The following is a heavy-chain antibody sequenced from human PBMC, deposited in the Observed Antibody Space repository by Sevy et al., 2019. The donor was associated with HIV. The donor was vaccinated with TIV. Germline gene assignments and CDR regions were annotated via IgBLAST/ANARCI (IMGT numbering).Heavy chain of an antibody. CDR1: GYTFTGYY. J-gene: IGHJ5*02. Sequence: ASVKVSCKASGYTFTGYYMHWVRQAPGQGLEWMGWINPNSGGTNYAQKFQGRVTMTRDTSISTAYMELSRLRSDDTAVYYCARRGYYYGSGNGFDPWGQGTLVTVSS. CDR2: INPNSGGT. D-gene: IGHD3-10*01. CDR3: ARRGYYYGSGNGFDP. V-gene: IGHV1-2*02.